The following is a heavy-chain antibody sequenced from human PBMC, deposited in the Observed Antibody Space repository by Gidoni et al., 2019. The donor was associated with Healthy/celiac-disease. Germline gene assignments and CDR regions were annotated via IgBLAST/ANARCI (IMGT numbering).Heavy chain of an antibody. Sequence: QVQLVESGGGVVQPGRSLRLSCAASGFTFSSDGMHWVRQAPGKGLEWVAVISYDGSNKYYADSVKGRFTISRDNSKNTLYLQMNSLRAEDTAVYYCAKDGYYGSGTGDYYYYGMDVWGQGTTVTVSS. CDR2: ISYDGSNK. CDR1: GFTFSSDG. J-gene: IGHJ6*02. D-gene: IGHD3-10*01. CDR3: AKDGYYGSGTGDYYYYGMDV. V-gene: IGHV3-30*18.